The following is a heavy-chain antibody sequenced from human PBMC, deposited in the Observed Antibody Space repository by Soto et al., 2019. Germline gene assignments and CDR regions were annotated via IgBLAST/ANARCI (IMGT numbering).Heavy chain of an antibody. CDR3: ARGKQWLEALDY. J-gene: IGHJ4*02. CDR2: ITLNVGTT. D-gene: IGHD6-19*01. V-gene: IGHV1-69*06. Sequence: ASVKVSCKASGGTSSRYAISWVRQAPGQGLEWLGGITLNVGTTNYAQKFQGRATITADKFMSTAYMELSSLRSEDTAVYYCARGKQWLEALDYWGQGTLVTVSS. CDR1: GGTSSRYA.